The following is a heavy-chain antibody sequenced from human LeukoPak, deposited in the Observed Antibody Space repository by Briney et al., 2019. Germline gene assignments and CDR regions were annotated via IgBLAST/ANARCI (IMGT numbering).Heavy chain of an antibody. D-gene: IGHD3-22*01. J-gene: IGHJ4*02. Sequence: ASMKVSCKASGYTFTSYYMHWVRQAPGQGLEWMGIINPSGGSTSYAQKFQGRVTMTRDTSTSTVYMELSSLRSEDTAVYYCASDYYDSSGYYLPFDYWGQGTLVTVSS. CDR2: INPSGGST. CDR1: GYTFTSYY. V-gene: IGHV1-46*01. CDR3: ASDYYDSSGYYLPFDY.